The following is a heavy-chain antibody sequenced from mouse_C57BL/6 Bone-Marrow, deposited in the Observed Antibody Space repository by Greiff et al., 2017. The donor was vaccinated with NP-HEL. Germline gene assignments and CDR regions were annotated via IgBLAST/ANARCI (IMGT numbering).Heavy chain of an antibody. Sequence: QVQLQQSGAELVRPGTSVKVSCKASGYAFTNYLIEWVKQRPGQGLEWIGVINPGSGGTNYNEKFKGKATLTADKSSSTAYMQLSSLTSEDSAVYFYARWGYGNWGTYAMDYWGQGTSVTVSS. J-gene: IGHJ4*01. CDR3: ARWGYGNWGTYAMDY. V-gene: IGHV1-54*01. D-gene: IGHD2-1*01. CDR2: INPGSGGT. CDR1: GYAFTNYL.